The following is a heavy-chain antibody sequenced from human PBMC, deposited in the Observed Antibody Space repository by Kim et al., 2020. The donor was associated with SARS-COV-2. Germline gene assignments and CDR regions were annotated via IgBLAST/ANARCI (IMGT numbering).Heavy chain of an antibody. Sequence: SETLSLTCTVSGGSISSYYWSWIRQPAGKGLEWIGRIYTSGSTNYNPSLKSRVTMSVDTSKNQFSLKLSSVTAADTAVYYCAREEITIFSTHAFDIWGQGTMVTVSS. CDR2: IYTSGST. CDR1: GGSISSYY. CDR3: AREEITIFSTHAFDI. V-gene: IGHV4-4*07. J-gene: IGHJ3*02. D-gene: IGHD3-9*01.